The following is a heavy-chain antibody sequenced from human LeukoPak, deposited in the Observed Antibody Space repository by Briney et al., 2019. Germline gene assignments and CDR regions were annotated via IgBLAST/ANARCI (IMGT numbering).Heavy chain of an antibody. Sequence: SSETLSLTCTVSGGSISSGDYYWSWIRQPPGKGLEWIGYIYYSGSTYYNPSLKSRVTISVDTSKNQFSLNLSSVTAADTAVYYCARESSGNYYNPLGYMDVWGKGTTVTVSS. D-gene: IGHD3-10*01. V-gene: IGHV4-30-4*01. J-gene: IGHJ6*03. CDR2: IYYSGST. CDR3: ARESSGNYYNPLGYMDV. CDR1: GGSISSGDYY.